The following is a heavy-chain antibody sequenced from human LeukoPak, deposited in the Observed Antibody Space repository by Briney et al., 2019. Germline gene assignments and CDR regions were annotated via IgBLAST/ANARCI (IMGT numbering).Heavy chain of an antibody. J-gene: IGHJ4*02. V-gene: IGHV3-30*18. CDR3: AKDSYDFWSGYRSSGYFDY. D-gene: IGHD3-3*01. CDR1: GFTFSTYG. Sequence: PGGSLRLSCAASGFTFSTYGMHWVRQAPGKGLEGVAVISYDRSNKYYADSVKGRFTISRDNSKNTLYLQMNSLRPEDTAVYYCAKDSYDFWSGYRSSGYFDYWGQGTLVTVSS. CDR2: ISYDRSNK.